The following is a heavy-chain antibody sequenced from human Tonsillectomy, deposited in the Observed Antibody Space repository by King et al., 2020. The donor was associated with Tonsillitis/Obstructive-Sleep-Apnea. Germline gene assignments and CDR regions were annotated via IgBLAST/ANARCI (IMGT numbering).Heavy chain of an antibody. CDR2: IYYSGST. Sequence: VQLQESGPGLVKPSETLSLTCTVSGGSISSYYWSWIRQPPGKGLEWIGYIYYSGSTNYNPSLKSRVTISVDTSKNQFSLKLSSVTAADTAVYYCASSYDFWRGTTNYYYYYGRDVWGQGTTVPVSS. CDR1: GGSISSYY. D-gene: IGHD3-3*01. CDR3: ASSYDFWRGTTNYYYYYGRDV. J-gene: IGHJ6*02. V-gene: IGHV4-59*01.